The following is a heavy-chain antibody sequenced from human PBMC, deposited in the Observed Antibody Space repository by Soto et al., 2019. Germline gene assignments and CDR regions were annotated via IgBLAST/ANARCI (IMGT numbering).Heavy chain of an antibody. CDR3: ARAPPSVRFLEWLSSWFDP. CDR2: ISDYNGNT. V-gene: IGHV1-18*01. D-gene: IGHD3-3*01. Sequence: QVQLVQSGAEVKKPGASVKVSCKASGYTFTSYGISWVRQAPGQGLAWMGWISDYNGNTNYAQKLQGRVTVTPVTATSTAYRERRSLGSDDTAVYYCARAPPSVRFLEWLSSWFDPWGQGTLVTVSS. J-gene: IGHJ5*02. CDR1: GYTFTSYG.